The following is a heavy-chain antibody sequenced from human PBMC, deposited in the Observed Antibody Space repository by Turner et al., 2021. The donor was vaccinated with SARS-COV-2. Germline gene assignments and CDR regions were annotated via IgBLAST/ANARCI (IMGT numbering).Heavy chain of an antibody. CDR3: ATVLVVPATIGYYYSYGMDV. D-gene: IGHD2-2*01. J-gene: IGHJ6*02. V-gene: IGHV1-24*01. CDR1: GYTFAEFS. Sequence: QVQLVQSGAEVKQPGASVKVSCKVSGYTFAEFSLHWVRQAPGNGLEWMRAFDPEDVETIYAQKFQGSVSMTEDTSTDTAYMELSSLRLEDTAVYYCATVLVVPATIGYYYSYGMDVWGQGTTVIVSS. CDR2: FDPEDVET.